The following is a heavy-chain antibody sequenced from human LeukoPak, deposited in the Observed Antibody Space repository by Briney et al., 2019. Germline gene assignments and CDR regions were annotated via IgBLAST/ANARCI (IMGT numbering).Heavy chain of an antibody. CDR2: RSKTDGGTT. V-gene: IGHV3-15*01. Sequence: GGSLRLSCAASGFTVSNNYMTWVRQAPGKGLEWIGRRSKTDGGTTDYAAPVTGIFTISRDDAKNTLYLQMNSLKTEDTAVYYCTSGIGTIDFWGQGTLVTVSS. J-gene: IGHJ4*02. CDR3: TSGIGTIDF. D-gene: IGHD6-13*01. CDR1: GFTVSNNY.